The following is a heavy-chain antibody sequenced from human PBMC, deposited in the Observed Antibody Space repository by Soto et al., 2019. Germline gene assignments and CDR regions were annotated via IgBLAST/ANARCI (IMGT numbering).Heavy chain of an antibody. D-gene: IGHD3-22*01. CDR3: ARGLYYYDSSGYLEY. CDR2: TYYRSKWYN. V-gene: IGHV6-1*01. Sequence: PSQTLSLTCAISGDSVSSNSATWNWIRQSPSRGLEWLGRTYYRSKWYNDYAVSVKSRITINPDTSKNQFSLQLNSVTPEDTAVYYCARGLYYYDSSGYLEYWGQGTLVTVSS. CDR1: GDSVSSNSAT. J-gene: IGHJ4*02.